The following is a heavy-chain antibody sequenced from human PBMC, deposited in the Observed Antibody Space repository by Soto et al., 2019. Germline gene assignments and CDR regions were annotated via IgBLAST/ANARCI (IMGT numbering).Heavy chain of an antibody. J-gene: IGHJ4*02. CDR2: IYYSGST. D-gene: IGHD3-22*01. Sequence: SETLSLTCTVSGGSISSGGYYWSWIRQHPGKGLEWIGYIYYSGSTYYNPSLKSRVTISVDTSKNQFSLKLSSVTAADTAVYYCARSLHYYDSNGYRPYYFDYWGQGTLVTVSS. CDR1: GGSISSGGYY. CDR3: ARSLHYYDSNGYRPYYFDY. V-gene: IGHV4-31*03.